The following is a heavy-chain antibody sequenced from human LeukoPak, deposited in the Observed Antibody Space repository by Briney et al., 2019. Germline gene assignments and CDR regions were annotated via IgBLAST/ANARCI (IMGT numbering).Heavy chain of an antibody. CDR2: MNPNSGNT. J-gene: IGHJ4*02. Sequence: ASVKVSCKASGYTFTSDDINWVRQATGQGLEWMGWMNPNSGNTGYAQKFQGRITMTRNTSIGTAYMELSSLGSEDTAMYYCARGFRSDSSGRKFDCWGQGTLVTVSS. D-gene: IGHD3-22*01. CDR1: GYTFTSDD. CDR3: ARGFRSDSSGRKFDC. V-gene: IGHV1-8*01.